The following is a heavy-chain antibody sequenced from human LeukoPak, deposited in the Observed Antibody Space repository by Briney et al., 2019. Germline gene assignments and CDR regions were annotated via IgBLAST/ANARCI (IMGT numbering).Heavy chain of an antibody. J-gene: IGHJ4*02. CDR1: GGTFSNYA. D-gene: IGHD3-9*01. Sequence: GASVKVSCKASGGTFSNYAISWVRQAPGQGLEWMGGIIPIFGTANYAQKFQGRVTITADKSTSTAYMELSSLRSEDTAVYYCARDLADYDILTGYYNPNYFDYWGQGTLVTVSS. V-gene: IGHV1-69*06. CDR3: ARDLADYDILTGYYNPNYFDY. CDR2: IIPIFGTA.